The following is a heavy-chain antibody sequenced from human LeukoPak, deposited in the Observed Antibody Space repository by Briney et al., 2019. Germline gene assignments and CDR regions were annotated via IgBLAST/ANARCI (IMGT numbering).Heavy chain of an antibody. V-gene: IGHV4-59*01. Sequence: PSETLSLTCTVSGGSISSYYWSWIRQPPGKGLEWIGYIYYSGSTNYNPSLRSRVTISVDTSKNQFSLKLSSVTAADTAVYYCARVSAQNYYYYYMDVWGKGTTVTVSS. CDR3: ARVSAQNYYYYYMDV. CDR2: IYYSGST. J-gene: IGHJ6*03. CDR1: GGSISSYY.